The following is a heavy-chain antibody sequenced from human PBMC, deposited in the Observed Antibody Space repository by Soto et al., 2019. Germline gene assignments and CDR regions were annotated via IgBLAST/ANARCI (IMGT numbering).Heavy chain of an antibody. Sequence: GGSLRLSCAASGFTFSSHAMSWVRQAPGKGLEWVSAISGSGGSTYYADSVKGRFTISRDNSKNTLYLQMNSLRAEDTAVYYCAKRFLEWLLLSPFDYWGQGTLVTVS. V-gene: IGHV3-23*01. CDR2: ISGSGGST. CDR3: AKRFLEWLLLSPFDY. J-gene: IGHJ4*02. CDR1: GFTFSSHA. D-gene: IGHD3-3*01.